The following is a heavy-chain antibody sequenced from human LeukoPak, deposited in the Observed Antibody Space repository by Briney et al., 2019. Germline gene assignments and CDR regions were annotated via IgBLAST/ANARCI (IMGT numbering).Heavy chain of an antibody. CDR2: IYYSGST. CDR1: GGSISSYY. J-gene: IGHJ6*02. V-gene: IGHV4-59*08. CDR3: ARHTQIFGVVYGMDV. Sequence: SETLSLTCTVSGGSISSYYWSWIRQPPGKGLEWIGYIYYSGSTNYNPSLKSRVTISVDTSKNQFSLKLSSVTAADTAVYYCARHTQIFGVVYGMDVWGQGATVTVSS. D-gene: IGHD3-3*01.